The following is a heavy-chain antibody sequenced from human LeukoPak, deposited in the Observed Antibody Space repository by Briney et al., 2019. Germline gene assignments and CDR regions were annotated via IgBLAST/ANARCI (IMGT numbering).Heavy chain of an antibody. V-gene: IGHV3-21*01. D-gene: IGHD1-26*01. CDR3: ARDPYSGNYGNYYYYYMDV. CDR1: GFTFNYYN. Sequence: PGGSLRLSCAASGFTFNYYNMNWVRQAPGKALEWVSSITSSGAYIFYADSVRGRFTISRDNAKDSLDLQMNSLGPEDTAVYYCARDPYSGNYGNYYYYYMDVWGKGTTVTISS. CDR2: ITSSGAYI. J-gene: IGHJ6*03.